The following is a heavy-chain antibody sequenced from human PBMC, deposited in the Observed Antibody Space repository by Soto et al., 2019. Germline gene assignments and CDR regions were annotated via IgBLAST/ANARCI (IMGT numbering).Heavy chain of an antibody. CDR2: SYSGGNT. J-gene: IGHJ6*02. CDR3: AREDYYYGMDV. Sequence: EVQLVESGGGLIQPGGSLRLSCAASGFTVSRYYMTWFRQAPGKGLEWVSLSYSGGNTYYADSVKGRFTISRDNSKNTLQLQMNSLRVEDTDVYYCAREDYYYGMDVWGQGSTVAVS. CDR1: GFTVSRYY. V-gene: IGHV3-53*01.